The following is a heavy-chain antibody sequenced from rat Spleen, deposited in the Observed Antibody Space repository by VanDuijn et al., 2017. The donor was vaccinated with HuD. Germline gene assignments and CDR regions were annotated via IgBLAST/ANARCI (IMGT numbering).Heavy chain of an antibody. J-gene: IGHJ4*01. CDR2: ISTGGDNT. Sequence: EVQLVESGGGLVQPGRSLKLSCVASGFTFNNYWMTWIRQAPGKGLEWIASISTGGDNTYFRDSVKGRFTLSRDNAKNTQSLQMDSLRSEDTAIYYCTRGYVMDAWGQGASVTVSS. CDR1: GFTFNNYW. CDR3: TRGYVMDA. V-gene: IGHV5-31*01.